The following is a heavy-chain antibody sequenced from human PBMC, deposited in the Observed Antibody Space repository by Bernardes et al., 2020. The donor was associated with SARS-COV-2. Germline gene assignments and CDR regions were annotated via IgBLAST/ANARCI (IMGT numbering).Heavy chain of an antibody. J-gene: IGHJ5*02. CDR3: ARVEWVDPGGYNWFDP. D-gene: IGHD3-10*01. CDR2: IYTTGRT. V-gene: IGHV4-4*07. Sequence: SETLSLTCTVSGGSINNYYWSWIRQPAGKGLEYIGRIYTTGRTNYSPSLNSRVTMSVDTSKNHLSLRLNSVTAADTAVYYCARVEWVDPGGYNWFDPWGQGTLVTVSS. CDR1: GGSINNYY.